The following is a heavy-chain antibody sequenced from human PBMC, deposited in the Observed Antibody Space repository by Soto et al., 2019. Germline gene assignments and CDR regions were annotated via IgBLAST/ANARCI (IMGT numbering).Heavy chain of an antibody. CDR1: RDTFTRYY. V-gene: IGHV1-46*01. CDR3: ARSSGGNFGIIIEGTNWFAP. CDR2: INPHGGST. J-gene: IGHJ5*02. Sequence: ASVKCYCKAPRDTFTRYYINLVRQAPGQGLEWMGVINPHGGSTAYAQKFKGRVTLTRDTSASTVYMEVSSLTSEDTAMYYCARSSGGNFGIIIEGTNWFAPWGQGTLVTVSS. D-gene: IGHD1-26*01.